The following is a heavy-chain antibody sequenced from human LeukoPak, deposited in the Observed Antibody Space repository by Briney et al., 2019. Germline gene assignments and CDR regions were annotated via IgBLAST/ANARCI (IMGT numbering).Heavy chain of an antibody. CDR3: ASKYNWNLAYDY. J-gene: IGHJ4*02. CDR2: IYYSGST. V-gene: IGHV4-59*01. CDR1: GGSISSYY. Sequence: SETLSLTCTVSGGSISSYYWSWIRQPPGKGLEWIGYIYYSGSTNYNPSLKSRVTISVDTSKNQFSLKLNSVTAADTAVYYCASKYNWNLAYDYWGQGTLVTVSS. D-gene: IGHD1-20*01.